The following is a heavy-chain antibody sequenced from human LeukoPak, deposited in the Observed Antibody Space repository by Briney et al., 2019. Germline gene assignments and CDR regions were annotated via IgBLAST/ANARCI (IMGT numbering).Heavy chain of an antibody. D-gene: IGHD4-17*01. CDR3: ARGPTVTTDY. CDR1: GRSISPHC. V-gene: IGHV4-59*11. J-gene: IGHJ4*02. CDR2: ICYSGST. Sequence: PSHTLSLTCTLSGRSISPHCSDWFRQPPEKRLEWIGHICYSGSTNYNHSRKSRVTISVDTSKNQFSLKLSSVTVADTAVYYCARGPTVTTDYWGQGSLVTVSS.